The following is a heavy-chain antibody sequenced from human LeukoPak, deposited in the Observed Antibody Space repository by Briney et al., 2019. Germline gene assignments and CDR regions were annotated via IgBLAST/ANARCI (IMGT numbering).Heavy chain of an antibody. D-gene: IGHD2-15*01. CDR3: AKAPVTSCRGAFCYPFDY. J-gene: IGHJ4*02. Sequence: PGGSLRLSCAASGRTFSSYAMSWVRQAPGKGLEWVSARSSSDDGRYYAASVRGRFTISRDTSRSTLYLQMNSLRAEDAAVYYCAKAPVTSCRGAFCYPFDYWGQGTLVTVSS. CDR2: RSSSDDGR. V-gene: IGHV3-23*01. CDR1: GRTFSSYA.